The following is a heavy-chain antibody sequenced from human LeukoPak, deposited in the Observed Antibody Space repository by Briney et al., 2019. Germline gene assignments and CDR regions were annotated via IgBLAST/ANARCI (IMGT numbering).Heavy chain of an antibody. CDR2: IYYSGST. J-gene: IGHJ3*02. CDR1: GYSISSGYH. D-gene: IGHD5-24*01. V-gene: IGHV4-38-2*02. Sequence: SETLSLTCTVSGYSISSGYHWGWIRQPPGKGLEWIGSIYYSGSTYYNPSLKSRVTISVDTSKNQFSLKLSSVTAADTAVYYCARVRDGYNDAYDIWGQGTMVTVSS. CDR3: ARVRDGYNDAYDI.